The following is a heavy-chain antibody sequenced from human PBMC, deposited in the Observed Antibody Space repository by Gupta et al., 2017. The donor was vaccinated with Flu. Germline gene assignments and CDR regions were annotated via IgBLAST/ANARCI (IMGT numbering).Heavy chain of an antibody. V-gene: IGHV3-11*05. CDR3: ARDGRPYYDMLTGRNLIDY. J-gene: IGHJ4*02. D-gene: IGHD3-9*01. Sequence: QVQLVESGGGLVKPGGSLRLSCAASGFTFSDYYMSWIRQAPGKGLEWVSYISSSSSYTNYADSVKGRFTISRDNAKNSLYLQMNSLRAEDTAVYYCARDGRPYYDMLTGRNLIDYWGQGTLVTVSS. CDR2: ISSSSSYT. CDR1: GFTFSDYY.